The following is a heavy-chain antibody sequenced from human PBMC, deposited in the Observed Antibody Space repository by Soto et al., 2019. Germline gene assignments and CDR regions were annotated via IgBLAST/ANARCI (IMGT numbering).Heavy chain of an antibody. CDR3: ATRHYCRGDCTINPDYSYGMDA. J-gene: IGHJ6*01. V-gene: IGHV5-51*01. Sequence: EVQVVQSGAEVKEPGESLKISCKGSGYIFTDHCIVWVRQMAGKGLEWVGIICPGYSNIIYSPSVQGQVTISADMSISTAYLQWSGLTHSDTAIYYCATRHYCRGDCTINPDYSYGMDAWGQGTTVTVSS. CDR1: GYIFTDHC. D-gene: IGHD2-21*02. CDR2: ICPGYSNI.